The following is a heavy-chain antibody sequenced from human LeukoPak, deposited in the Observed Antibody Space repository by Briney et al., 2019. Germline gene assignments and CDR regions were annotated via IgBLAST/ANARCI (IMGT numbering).Heavy chain of an antibody. J-gene: IGHJ4*02. CDR1: GGTFSSYA. D-gene: IGHD6-6*01. Sequence: ASVKVSCKASGGTFSSYAISWVRQAPGQGLEWMGWLSPTSSRAGSAQKFQGRVTFTRDTSISTVYMELSSLTSEDTAVYYCARARYSSSFYWGPYFDYWGQGTLVTVSS. CDR3: ARARYSSSFYWGPYFDY. V-gene: IGHV1-8*03. CDR2: LSPTSSRA.